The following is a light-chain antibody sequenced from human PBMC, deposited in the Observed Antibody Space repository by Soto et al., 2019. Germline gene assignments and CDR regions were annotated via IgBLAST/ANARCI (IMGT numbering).Light chain of an antibody. V-gene: IGKV1-5*03. CDR1: QSIGYW. Sequence: DIQMTQSPSTLSASVGDRVTITCRASQSIGYWLAWYQQKPGKAPNLLIYQASSLETGVPSRFSGSGSGTEFTLTISGLQPDDFATYYCQQYNSVSQTFGQGTKVEIK. J-gene: IGKJ1*01. CDR3: QQYNSVSQT. CDR2: QAS.